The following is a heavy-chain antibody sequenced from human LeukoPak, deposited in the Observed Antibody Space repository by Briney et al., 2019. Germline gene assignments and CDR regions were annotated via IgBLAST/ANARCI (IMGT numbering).Heavy chain of an antibody. CDR2: IIPIFGTA. D-gene: IGHD5-12*01. CDR3: AREGDSGYDSGFGY. V-gene: IGHV1-69*01. Sequence: GASVKVSCKASGGTFSSYAISWVRQAPGQGLEWMGEIIPIFGTANYAQKFQGRVTITADESTSTAYMELSSPRSEDTAVYYCAREGDSGYDSGFGYWGQGTLVTVSS. J-gene: IGHJ4*02. CDR1: GGTFSSYA.